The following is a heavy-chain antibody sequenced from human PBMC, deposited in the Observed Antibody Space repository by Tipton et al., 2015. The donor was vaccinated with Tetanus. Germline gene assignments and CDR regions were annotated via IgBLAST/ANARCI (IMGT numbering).Heavy chain of an antibody. CDR3: ARHVVQGAPRWFDP. CDR1: GGPVSNSDYY. D-gene: IGHD2-21*01. V-gene: IGHV4-39*01. CDR2: IWYDGSA. Sequence: TLSLTCTVSGGPVSNSDYYWGWIRQSPGKGLEWIGSIWYDGSAYYNPSLKSRVTISVDTSKNQFSLKVRSVTAADTAVYACARHVVQGAPRWFDPWGQGTQVTVSS. J-gene: IGHJ5*02.